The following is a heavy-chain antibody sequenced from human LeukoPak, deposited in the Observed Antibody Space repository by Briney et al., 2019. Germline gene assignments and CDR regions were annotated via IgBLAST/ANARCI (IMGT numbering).Heavy chain of an antibody. D-gene: IGHD3-22*01. CDR2: IYYSGST. Sequence: SETLSLTCTFSGGALSRYYWSWLRQPPGKGLEWIGYIYYSGSTNYSTSLKSRVTISVDTSKNQFSLKLSSVTAADTAVYYCARATYYYDSSGYYPLDYWGQGTLVTVSS. J-gene: IGHJ4*02. CDR1: GGALSRYY. V-gene: IGHV4-59*01. CDR3: ARATYYYDSSGYYPLDY.